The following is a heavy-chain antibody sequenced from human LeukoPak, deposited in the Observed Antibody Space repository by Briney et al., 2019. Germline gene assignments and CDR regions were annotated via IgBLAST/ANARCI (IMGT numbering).Heavy chain of an antibody. J-gene: IGHJ4*02. D-gene: IGHD3-10*01. CDR3: AKDEFPKGSGSYSYFDY. V-gene: IGHV3-23*01. Sequence: GGSLRLSCAASGFTFSSYAMSWVRQAPGKGLEWVSAISGSGGSTYYADSVKGRFTISRDNSKSTLYLQMNSLRAEDTAVYYCAKDEFPKGSGSYSYFDYWGQGTLVTVSS. CDR1: GFTFSSYA. CDR2: ISGSGGST.